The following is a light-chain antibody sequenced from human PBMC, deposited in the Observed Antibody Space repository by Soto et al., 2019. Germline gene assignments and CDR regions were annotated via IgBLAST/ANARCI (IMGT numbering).Light chain of an antibody. Sequence: EVVMTQSPATLSVSQGDKVSLSCRANQTISNTLAWYQQKPGQAPRLLIYAASTRATGVSARFSGSGSGTEFTLTISSLQSEDFTIYYCQYYNNWLATFGGGTKVEIK. CDR1: QTISNT. V-gene: IGKV3-15*01. J-gene: IGKJ4*01. CDR3: QYYNNWLAT. CDR2: AAS.